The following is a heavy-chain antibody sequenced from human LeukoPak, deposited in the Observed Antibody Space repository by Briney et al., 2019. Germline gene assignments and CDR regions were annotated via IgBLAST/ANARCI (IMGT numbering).Heavy chain of an antibody. V-gene: IGHV1-18*01. CDR3: ARDWKYYDFWSGYSTAPYYYYGMDV. D-gene: IGHD3-3*01. CDR2: ISAYNSNT. CDR1: GYTFTSYG. Sequence: ASVKVSCKASGYTFTSYGISWVRQAPGQGLEWMGWISAYNSNTNYAQKVQGRVTMATDTSTSTAYMELRSLRSEDTAVYYCARDWKYYDFWSGYSTAPYYYYGMDVWGQGTTVTVSS. J-gene: IGHJ6*02.